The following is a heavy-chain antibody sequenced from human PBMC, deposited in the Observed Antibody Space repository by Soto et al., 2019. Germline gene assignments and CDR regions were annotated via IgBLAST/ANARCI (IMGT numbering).Heavy chain of an antibody. CDR3: ARFGVYCSGGSCYSWDDWFDP. CDR2: ISAYNGNA. D-gene: IGHD2-15*01. CDR1: GYTFTSYG. V-gene: IGHV1-18*01. Sequence: ASVKVSCKASGYTFTSYGISWVRQAPGQGLEWMGWISAYNGNANYAQKLQGRVTMTTDTSTSTAYMELRSLRSDDTAVYYCARFGVYCSGGSCYSWDDWFDPWGQGTLVTVSS. J-gene: IGHJ5*02.